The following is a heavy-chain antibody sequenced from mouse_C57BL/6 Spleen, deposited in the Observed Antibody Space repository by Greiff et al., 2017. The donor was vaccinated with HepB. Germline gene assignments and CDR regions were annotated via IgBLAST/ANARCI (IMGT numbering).Heavy chain of an antibody. CDR3: ARFGNGNYRGWFAY. V-gene: IGHV1-76*01. J-gene: IGHJ3*01. Sequence: QVQLQQSGAELVRPGASVKLSCKASGYTFTDYYINWVKQRPGQGLEWIARIYPGSGNTYYNEKFKGKATLTAEKSSSTAYMQLSSLTSEDSAVYFCARFGNGNYRGWFAYWGQGTLVTVSA. CDR2: IYPGSGNT. CDR1: GYTFTDYY. D-gene: IGHD2-1*01.